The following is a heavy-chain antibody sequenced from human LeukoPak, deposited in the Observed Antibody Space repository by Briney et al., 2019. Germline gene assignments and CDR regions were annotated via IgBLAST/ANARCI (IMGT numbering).Heavy chain of an antibody. Sequence: GGSVRLSCAATGSTLSSYSMNWVRQAPGKGLEWVSHISISGSTIHYADSVRGRFTISRDSAKNSLYLQMNSLRADDTAVYYCSTAKFDYWGQGTLLTVSS. CDR2: ISISGSTI. CDR1: GSTLSSYS. V-gene: IGHV3-48*01. CDR3: STAKFDY. J-gene: IGHJ4*02.